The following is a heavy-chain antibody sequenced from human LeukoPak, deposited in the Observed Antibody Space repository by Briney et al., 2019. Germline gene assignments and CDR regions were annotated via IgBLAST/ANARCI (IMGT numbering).Heavy chain of an antibody. Sequence: ASVKVSCKASGYSFTGYYIHWVRQAPGQGLEWMGWINPNSGGTNYTQKFQARVTMTRDTSIRTAYMELSRLRSDDTAVYYCARDTNVWGNYYYWGQGTLVTVSS. V-gene: IGHV1-2*02. D-gene: IGHD3-16*01. CDR1: GYSFTGYY. J-gene: IGHJ4*02. CDR2: INPNSGGT. CDR3: ARDTNVWGNYYY.